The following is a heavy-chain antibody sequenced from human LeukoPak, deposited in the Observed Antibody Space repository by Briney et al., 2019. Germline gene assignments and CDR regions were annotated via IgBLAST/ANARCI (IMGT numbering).Heavy chain of an antibody. V-gene: IGHV4-34*01. J-gene: IGHJ4*02. CDR2: INHSGST. CDR3: ARAPTLGSYYSPPAY. CDR1: GGSFSGYY. Sequence: SETLSLTCAVYGGSFSGYYWSWIRQPPGKGLEWIGEINHSGSTNYNPSLKSRVTLSVDTSKNQFSLKLSSVTAADTAVYYCARAPTLGSYYSPPAYWGQGTLVTVSS. D-gene: IGHD1-26*01.